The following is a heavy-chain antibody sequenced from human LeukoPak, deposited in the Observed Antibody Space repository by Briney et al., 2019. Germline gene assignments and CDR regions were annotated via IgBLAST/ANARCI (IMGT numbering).Heavy chain of an antibody. CDR2: ISGDGRT. CDR3: ARVIMVRGLIIREFDY. J-gene: IGHJ4*02. D-gene: IGHD3-10*01. V-gene: IGHV3-66*02. Sequence: PGGSLRLSCAVSGLTFGDNYMGWVRQTPRKGLEWVSLISGDGRTSYADSVKGRFTISRDNSRNTLYLQMSSLRAEDTSVYYCARVIMVRGLIIREFDYWGQGALVTVSS. CDR1: GLTFGDNY.